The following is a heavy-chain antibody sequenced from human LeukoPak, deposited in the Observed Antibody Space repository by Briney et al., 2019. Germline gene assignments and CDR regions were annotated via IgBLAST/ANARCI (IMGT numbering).Heavy chain of an antibody. D-gene: IGHD3-16*01. CDR3: AKEGSRRRFDFDY. J-gene: IGHJ4*02. Sequence: PGGSLRLSCAASGFTFSNFAMSWFRQAPGRGLEWVSAAGTATDTSYADSVKGRFTISRDKSKNTLYLQMNSLGAEDTAVYYCAKEGSRRRFDFDYWGRGTLVTVSS. CDR2: AGTATDT. CDR1: GFTFSNFA. V-gene: IGHV3-23*01.